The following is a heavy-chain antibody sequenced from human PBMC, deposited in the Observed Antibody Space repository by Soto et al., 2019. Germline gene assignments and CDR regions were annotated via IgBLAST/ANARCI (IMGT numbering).Heavy chain of an antibody. CDR3: ARHPSVAVAEFDY. V-gene: IGHV4-39*01. CDR1: GGSISSSSYY. D-gene: IGHD6-19*01. Sequence: NPSETLSLTCTVSGGSISSSSYYWGWIRQPPGKGLEWIGSIYYSGSTYYNPSLKSRVTISVDTSKNQFSLKLSSVTAADTAVYYCARHPSVAVAEFDYWGQGTLVTVSS. CDR2: IYYSGST. J-gene: IGHJ4*02.